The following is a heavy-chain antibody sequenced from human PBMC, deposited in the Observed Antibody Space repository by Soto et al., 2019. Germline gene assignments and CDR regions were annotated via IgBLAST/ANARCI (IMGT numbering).Heavy chain of an antibody. D-gene: IGHD3-22*01. V-gene: IGHV6-1*01. J-gene: IGHJ5*02. CDR3: ARYCYDSSSYLNWFDP. Sequence: SQTLSLTCAISGDSVYSNSAAWNWIRQSPSRGLEWLGRTYYRSKWYNDYAVSVKGRITINPDTSKHQFSLQLNSVTPEDTAVYYCARYCYDSSSYLNWFDPWGQGTLVTVSS. CDR2: TYYRSKWYN. CDR1: GDSVYSNSAA.